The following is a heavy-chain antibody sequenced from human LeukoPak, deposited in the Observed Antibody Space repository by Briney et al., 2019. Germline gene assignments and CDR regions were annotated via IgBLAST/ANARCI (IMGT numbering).Heavy chain of an antibody. V-gene: IGHV3-30-3*01. D-gene: IGHD3-22*01. J-gene: IGHJ5*02. Sequence: GGSLRLSCAASGFTFSSYAMHWVRQAPGKGLEWVAVISYYGSNKYYADSVKGRFTISRDNSKNTLYLQMNSLRAEDTAVYYCTRSLNYYDSSGHYPNWFDPWGQGTLVTVSS. CDR1: GFTFSSYA. CDR3: TRSLNYYDSSGHYPNWFDP. CDR2: ISYYGSNK.